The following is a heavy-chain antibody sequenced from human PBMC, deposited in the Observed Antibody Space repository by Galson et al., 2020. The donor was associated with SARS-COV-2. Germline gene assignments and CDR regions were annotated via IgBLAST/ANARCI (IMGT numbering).Heavy chain of an antibody. D-gene: IGHD4-4*01. J-gene: IGHJ6*02. CDR1: GYTFTSYA. V-gene: IGHV7-4-1*02. Sequence: ASVKVSCKASGYTFTSYAMNWVRQAPGQGLEWMGWINTNTGNPTYAQGFTGRFVFSLDTSVSTAYLQISSLKAEDTAVYYCASGMTTVTTYYYYGMDVWGQGTTVTVSS. CDR3: ASGMTTVTTYYYYGMDV. CDR2: INTNTGNP.